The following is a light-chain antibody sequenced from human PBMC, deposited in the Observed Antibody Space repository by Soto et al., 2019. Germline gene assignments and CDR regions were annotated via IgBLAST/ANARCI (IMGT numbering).Light chain of an antibody. Sequence: ETVMTQSPATLSVSPGERATLSCRASQYVSTSLAWYQQKPGQAPRLLIYGASSRATGTPDRFSGSGSGTDFTLTISRLEPEDFAVYYCQHYDSALWTFGQGTKVDIK. CDR2: GAS. V-gene: IGKV3-20*01. CDR1: QYVSTS. J-gene: IGKJ1*01. CDR3: QHYDSALWT.